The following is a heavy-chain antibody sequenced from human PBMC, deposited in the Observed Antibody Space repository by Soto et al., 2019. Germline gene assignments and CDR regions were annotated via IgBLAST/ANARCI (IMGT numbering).Heavy chain of an antibody. CDR3: ASTKTYYYYMDV. V-gene: IGHV4-59*08. D-gene: IGHD1-1*01. CDR1: GDSISSYY. J-gene: IGHJ6*03. Sequence: SETLSLTCTVSGDSISSYYWSWIRQPPGKGLEWIGYIYYSGSTNYNPSLKSRVTISVDTSKNQFSLKLSSVTAADTAVYYCASTKTYYYYMDVWGKGTTVTVSS. CDR2: IYYSGST.